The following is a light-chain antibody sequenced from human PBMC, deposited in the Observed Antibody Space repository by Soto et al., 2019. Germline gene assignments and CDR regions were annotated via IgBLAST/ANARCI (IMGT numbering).Light chain of an antibody. V-gene: IGKV1-39*01. CDR3: QQSHSMPLT. CDR2: AAS. CDR1: QGISSN. J-gene: IGKJ1*01. Sequence: DIQMTQSPSSLSASVGDRVTINCRASQGISSNLNWYQQKPGKAPKLLIYAASNLQSGVPSTFSGSGSGTDFTLNISSLQPEEFATYYCQQSHSMPLTFGQGTQVEIK.